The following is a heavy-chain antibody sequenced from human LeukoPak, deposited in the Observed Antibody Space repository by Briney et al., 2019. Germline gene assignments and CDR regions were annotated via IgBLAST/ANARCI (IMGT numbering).Heavy chain of an antibody. CDR1: GGTFSSYA. Sequence: ASVKVSCKASGGTFSSYAISWLRQAPGQGLEWMGGIIPIFGTANYAQKFQGRVTITTDESTSTAYMELSSLRSEDTAVYYCARGVGATVWFDPWGQGTLVTVSS. V-gene: IGHV1-69*05. CDR2: IIPIFGTA. J-gene: IGHJ5*02. CDR3: ARGVGATVWFDP. D-gene: IGHD1-26*01.